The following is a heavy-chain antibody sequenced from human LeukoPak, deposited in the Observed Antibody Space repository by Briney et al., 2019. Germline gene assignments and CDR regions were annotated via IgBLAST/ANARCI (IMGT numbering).Heavy chain of an antibody. CDR1: GGSFSGYY. Sequence: SETLSLTCAVYGGSFSGYYWSWIRQPPGKGLEWIGEINHSGSTNYNPSLKSRVTISVDTSKNQFSLKLSSVTAADTAVYYCARVRVVPADLDYWGQGTLVTVSS. V-gene: IGHV4-34*01. CDR2: INHSGST. CDR3: ARVRVVPADLDY. J-gene: IGHJ4*02. D-gene: IGHD2-2*01.